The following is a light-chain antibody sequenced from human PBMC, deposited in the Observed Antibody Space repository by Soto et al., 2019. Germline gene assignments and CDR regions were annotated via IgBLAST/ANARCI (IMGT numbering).Light chain of an antibody. V-gene: IGKV2-28*01. J-gene: IGKJ5*01. CDR2: LGS. CDR3: MQGLQIPIT. Sequence: DIVMTQSPLSLPVTPGESASISCRSSQSLLTSNGYDYLHWYVQKAGQSPQLLVYLGSIRASGVPDRFSVSGSGTDFTLQINRVVAEDVGVYYCMQGLQIPITFGHGTRLEIK. CDR1: QSLLTSNGYDY.